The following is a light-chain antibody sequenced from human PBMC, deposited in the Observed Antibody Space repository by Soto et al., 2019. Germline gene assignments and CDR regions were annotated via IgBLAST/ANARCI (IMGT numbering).Light chain of an antibody. CDR1: QGISNY. Sequence: IRLTQSPSSLSASVGDRVAITCRARQGISNYLAWYQQKPGKAPKLLIYAASTLEIGVPSRFSGSGSGTDFTLTISSLQPEDYVTYYCQQLHSYPFTFGPGARVDI. V-gene: IGKV1-9*01. CDR2: AAS. J-gene: IGKJ3*01. CDR3: QQLHSYPFT.